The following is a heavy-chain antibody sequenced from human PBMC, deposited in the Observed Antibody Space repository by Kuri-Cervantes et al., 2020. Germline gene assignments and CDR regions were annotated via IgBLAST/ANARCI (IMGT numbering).Heavy chain of an antibody. J-gene: IGHJ4*02. CDR2: INHSGST. CDR1: GGSFSGYY. CDR3: ARARYCSGGSCWAWDY. D-gene: IGHD2-15*01. V-gene: IGHV4-34*09. Sequence: SCAVYGGSFSGYYWSWIRQPPGKGLEWIGEINHSGSTNYNPSLKSRVTISVDTSKNQFSLKLSSVTAADTAVYYCARARYCSGGSCWAWDYWGQGTLVTVSS.